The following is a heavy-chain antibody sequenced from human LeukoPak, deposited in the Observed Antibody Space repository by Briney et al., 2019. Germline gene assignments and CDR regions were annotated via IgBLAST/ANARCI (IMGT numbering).Heavy chain of an antibody. CDR3: ARNWNYWYYFDY. CDR1: GGSFSGYY. V-gene: IGHV4-34*01. D-gene: IGHD1-7*01. Sequence: SETLSLTCAVYGGSFSGYYWSWIRQPPGKGLEWIGEINHSGSTNYNPSLKSRVTISVDTSKNQFSLKLSSVIAADTAVYYCARNWNYWYYFDYWGQGTLVTVSS. J-gene: IGHJ4*02. CDR2: INHSGST.